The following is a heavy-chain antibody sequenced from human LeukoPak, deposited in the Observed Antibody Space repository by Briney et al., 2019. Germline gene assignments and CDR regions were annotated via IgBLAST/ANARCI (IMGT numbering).Heavy chain of an antibody. V-gene: IGHV4-34*01. Sequence: SETLSLTCAVYGGSFSGYYWSWIRQPPGKGLEWIGEINHSGSTNYNPSLKSRVTISVDTSKNQSSLKLSSVTAADTAVYYCAREYYGSGSYPDIWGQGTLVTVSS. CDR1: GGSFSGYY. CDR2: INHSGST. CDR3: AREYYGSGSYPDI. J-gene: IGHJ4*02. D-gene: IGHD3-10*01.